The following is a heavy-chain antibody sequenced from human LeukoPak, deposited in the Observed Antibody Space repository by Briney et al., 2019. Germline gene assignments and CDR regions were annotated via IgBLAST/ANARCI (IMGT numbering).Heavy chain of an antibody. V-gene: IGHV4-59*01. CDR2: IYYRVTS. CDR1: GDSISTYY. D-gene: IGHD3-10*01. Sequence: PSETLSLACTVSGDSISTYYWSWIRQPPGKGLEWIGYIYYRVTSDYNPSLKSRVTISVDTSKNQFSLKLSSVTAADTAVYYCARGGYYGSGNDFRFDPWGQGTLVTVSS. CDR3: ARGGYYGSGNDFRFDP. J-gene: IGHJ5*02.